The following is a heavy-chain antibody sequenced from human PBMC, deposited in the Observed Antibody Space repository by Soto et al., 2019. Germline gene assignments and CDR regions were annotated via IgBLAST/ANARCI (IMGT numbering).Heavy chain of an antibody. D-gene: IGHD3-22*01. CDR3: ARDGTLYDSSAYYYLY. CDR1: GGTFSRYT. J-gene: IGHJ4*02. Sequence: SVKVSCKASGGTFSRYTITWVRQAPGQGLEWMGGITPMLGTPNYAQKFQGRVTITADESTSTAYMGLSSLRSEDTAMYYCARDGTLYDSSAYYYLYWGQGTLVTVSS. V-gene: IGHV1-69*13. CDR2: ITPMLGTP.